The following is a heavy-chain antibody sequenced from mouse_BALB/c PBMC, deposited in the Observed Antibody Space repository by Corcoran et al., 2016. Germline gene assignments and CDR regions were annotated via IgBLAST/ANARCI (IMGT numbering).Heavy chain of an antibody. CDR1: GYSFTDYI. Sequence: EIQLQQTGPELVKPGASVKISCKASGYSFTDYIMLWVKQSHGKSLEWIGNINPYYGSTSYNLKFKGKATLTVDKYSSTAYMQLNSLTSEDSAVYYCARSEYYGNSRFAYWGQGTLVTVSA. J-gene: IGHJ3*01. D-gene: IGHD2-1*01. CDR3: ARSEYYGNSRFAY. CDR2: INPYYGST. V-gene: IGHV1-39*01.